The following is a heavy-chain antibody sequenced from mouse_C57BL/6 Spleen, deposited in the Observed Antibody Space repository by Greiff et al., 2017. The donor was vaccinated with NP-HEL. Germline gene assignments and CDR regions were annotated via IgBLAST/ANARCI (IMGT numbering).Heavy chain of an antibody. V-gene: IGHV1-42*01. Sequence: VQLQQSGPELVKPGASVKISCKASGYSFTGYYMNWVKQSPEKSLEWIGEINPSTGGTTYNQKFKAKATLTVDKSSSTAYMQLKSLTSEDSAVYYCARWPYGYDVGAMDYWGQGTSVTVSS. CDR1: GYSFTGYY. CDR2: INPSTGGT. J-gene: IGHJ4*01. D-gene: IGHD2-2*01. CDR3: ARWPYGYDVGAMDY.